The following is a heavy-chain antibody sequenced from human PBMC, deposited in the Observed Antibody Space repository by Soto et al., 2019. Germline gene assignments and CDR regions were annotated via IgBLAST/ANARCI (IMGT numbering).Heavy chain of an antibody. J-gene: IGHJ4*02. V-gene: IGHV3-11*01. CDR3: AREAGYGDYAGFDY. D-gene: IGHD4-17*01. Sequence: GGSLRLSCAASGFTFSDYYMSWIRQAPGKGLEWVSYISSSGSTIYYADSVKGRFTISRDNAKNSVYLQMNSLRGEDTAVYYCAREAGYGDYAGFDYWGQGTLVTVSS. CDR1: GFTFSDYY. CDR2: ISSSGSTI.